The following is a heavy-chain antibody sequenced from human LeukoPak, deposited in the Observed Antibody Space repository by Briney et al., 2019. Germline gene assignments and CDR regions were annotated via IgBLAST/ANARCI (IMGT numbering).Heavy chain of an antibody. J-gene: IGHJ3*02. D-gene: IGHD4-17*01. CDR1: GGSISSGGYS. Sequence: SETLSLTCAVSGGSISSGGYSWSWIRQPPGKGLEWIGYIYHSGSTYYNPSLKSRITISVDRSKNQFSLKLSSVTAADTAVYYCARVEDYGDLRGTFDIWGQGTMVTVSS. V-gene: IGHV4-30-2*01. CDR2: IYHSGST. CDR3: ARVEDYGDLRGTFDI.